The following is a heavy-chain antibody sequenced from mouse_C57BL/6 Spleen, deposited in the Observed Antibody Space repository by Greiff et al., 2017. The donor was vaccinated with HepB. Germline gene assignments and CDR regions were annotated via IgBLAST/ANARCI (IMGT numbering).Heavy chain of an antibody. CDR3: TRGLQGYYAMDY. D-gene: IGHD3-1*01. Sequence: EVKLMESGEGLVKPGGSLKLSCAASGFTFSSYAMSWVRQTPEKRLEWVAYISSGGDYIYYADTVKGRFTISRDNARNTLYLQMSSLKSEDTAMYYCTRGLQGYYAMDYWGQGTSVTVSS. J-gene: IGHJ4*01. CDR2: ISSGGDYI. CDR1: GFTFSSYA. V-gene: IGHV5-9-1*02.